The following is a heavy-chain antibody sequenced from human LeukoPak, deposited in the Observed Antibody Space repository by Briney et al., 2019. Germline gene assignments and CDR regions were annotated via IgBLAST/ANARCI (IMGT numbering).Heavy chain of an antibody. D-gene: IGHD3-16*01. CDR3: ARGPYDGTFYFDS. Sequence: SVKVSCKISGGTFGSYGISWVRQAPGQGLEWMGRTIPIRGMTNYAQKFQGRVTITADTSTSTAYMELSSLTSEDTAVHFCARGPYDGTFYFDSWGQGTLVIVSS. V-gene: IGHV1-69*04. J-gene: IGHJ4*02. CDR2: TIPIRGMT. CDR1: GGTFGSYG.